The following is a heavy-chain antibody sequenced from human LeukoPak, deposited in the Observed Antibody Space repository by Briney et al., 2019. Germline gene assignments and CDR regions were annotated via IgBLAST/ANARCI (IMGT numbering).Heavy chain of an antibody. V-gene: IGHV4-59*01. D-gene: IGHD3-16*01. CDR1: GGSINNYY. Sequence: PSETLSLTCTVSGGSINNYYWSWIRQPPGKGLEWIGYIYYSGSTNCNPSLKSRVTISVDTSKNQFSLRLNSVTAADTAIYYCARDQTRPIMYMDIWGQGTTVTVSS. CDR2: IYYSGST. CDR3: ARDQTRPIMYMDI. J-gene: IGHJ6*02.